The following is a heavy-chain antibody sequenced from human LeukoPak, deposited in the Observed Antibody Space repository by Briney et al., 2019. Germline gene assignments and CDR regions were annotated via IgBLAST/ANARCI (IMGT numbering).Heavy chain of an antibody. Sequence: TLSLTCSVASGALRSSGDYGSWSRQQPGKGLEWIRYIYYSGSTYYNPSLKSRVTISVDTSKDQFSLKLSSVTAADTAVYYCARDRMVRGGIYFDVWGRGTLVTVS. CDR3: ARDRMVRGGIYFDV. J-gene: IGHJ2*01. CDR2: IYYSGST. V-gene: IGHV4-31*03. D-gene: IGHD3-10*01. CDR1: SGALRSSGDY.